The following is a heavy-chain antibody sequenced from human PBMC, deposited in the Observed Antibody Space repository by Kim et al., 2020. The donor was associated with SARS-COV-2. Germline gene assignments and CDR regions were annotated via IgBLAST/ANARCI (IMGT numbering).Heavy chain of an antibody. CDR1: GFKFSDFA. Sequence: GGSLRLSCVGSGFKFSDFALHWVRQAPGKGLEWVAIISYDGSDTYYGDSVKGRFTVSRDNSKNSLYLHMNNVRPDDTALYYCAKDAHGLDPNFLDPWGQGTQVTVSS. CDR3: AKDAHGLDPNFLDP. J-gene: IGHJ5*02. CDR2: ISYDGSDT. V-gene: IGHV3-30*18.